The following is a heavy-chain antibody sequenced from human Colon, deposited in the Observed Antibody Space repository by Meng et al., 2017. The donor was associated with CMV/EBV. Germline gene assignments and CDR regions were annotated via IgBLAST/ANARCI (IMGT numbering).Heavy chain of an antibody. J-gene: IGHJ6*02. CDR3: AREEYSSSNYYGMDV. D-gene: IGHD6-6*01. CDR2: IYYSGST. Sequence: LRLPCTVSGGSISSGDYYWSWIRQPPGKGLEWIGYIYYSGSTYYNPSLKSRVTISVDTSKNQFSLKLSSVTAADTAVYYCAREEYSSSNYYGMDVWGQGTTVTVSS. V-gene: IGHV4-30-4*08. CDR1: GGSISSGDYY.